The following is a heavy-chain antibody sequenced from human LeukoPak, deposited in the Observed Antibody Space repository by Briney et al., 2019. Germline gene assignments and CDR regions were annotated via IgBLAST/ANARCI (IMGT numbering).Heavy chain of an antibody. J-gene: IGHJ4*02. CDR2: LQYDGSNK. CDR1: GFTFSCYS. V-gene: IGHV3-30*02. CDR3: AKDSIRQQLYYFDY. D-gene: IGHD6-13*01. Sequence: GGSLRLSCAASGFTFSCYSMHWVRQAPGKGLEWVAFLQYDGSNKYYADSVKGRFTISRDNSKNTLYLQMNSLRAEDTAVYYCAKDSIRQQLYYFDYWGQGTLVTVSS.